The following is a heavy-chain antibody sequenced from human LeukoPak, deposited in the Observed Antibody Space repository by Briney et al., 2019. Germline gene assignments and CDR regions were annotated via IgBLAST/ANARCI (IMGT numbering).Heavy chain of an antibody. D-gene: IGHD3-3*01. CDR2: VSGSGGST. CDR1: GFTFSSYA. CDR3: AMGATSWSGYSFPKIFQH. Sequence: PGGSLRLSCAASGFTFSSYAVNWVRQAPGKGLEWVSTVSGSGGSTYYADSVKGRFTISRDNSKNTLYLQMNSLRAEDTAVYYCAMGATSWSGYSFPKIFQHWGRGTLVTVSS. V-gene: IGHV3-23*01. J-gene: IGHJ1*01.